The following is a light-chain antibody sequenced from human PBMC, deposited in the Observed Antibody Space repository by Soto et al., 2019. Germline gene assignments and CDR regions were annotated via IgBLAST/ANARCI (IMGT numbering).Light chain of an antibody. Sequence: EIVLTQSPGTLSLSPGERATLSCRASQSVISSYLAWYQQKPGQAPRLLIYATSNRATGIPDRFSGSGSGTDFTLTISSLQPEDFATYYCQQSYSTLITFGQGTRLEIK. CDR2: ATS. CDR3: QQSYSTLIT. J-gene: IGKJ5*01. V-gene: IGKV3-20*01. CDR1: QSVISSY.